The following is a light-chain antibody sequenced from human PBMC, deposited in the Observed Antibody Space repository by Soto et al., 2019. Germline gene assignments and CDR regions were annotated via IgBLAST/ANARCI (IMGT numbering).Light chain of an antibody. J-gene: IGKJ1*01. CDR1: QTVNNNY. Sequence: DIVLTQSPGTLSLSPGERAILSCRASQTVNNNYLAWRQQKPGQAPRLLIYGASRRATGIPDRFSGSASGTDFTLTISRLEPEDFAVYYCQHYNYWPPKTFGQGTKVDIK. V-gene: IGKV3-20*01. CDR2: GAS. CDR3: QHYNYWPPKT.